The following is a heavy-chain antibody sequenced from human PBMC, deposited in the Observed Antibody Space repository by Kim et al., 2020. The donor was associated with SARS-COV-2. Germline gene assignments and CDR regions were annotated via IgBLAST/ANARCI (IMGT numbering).Heavy chain of an antibody. V-gene: IGHV4-39*01. CDR1: GGSIRTTSYY. CDR3: VRRKGNGDKLDY. D-gene: IGHD4-17*01. J-gene: IGHJ4*02. Sequence: SETLSLTCTVSGGSIRTTSYYWGWIRQPRGKGLEWIGNIYYSGNTYYNPSLKSRVTISIDTSKNQFSLNLSSVTAADTAVYYCVRRKGNGDKLDYWGQGILVTVSS. CDR2: IYYSGNT.